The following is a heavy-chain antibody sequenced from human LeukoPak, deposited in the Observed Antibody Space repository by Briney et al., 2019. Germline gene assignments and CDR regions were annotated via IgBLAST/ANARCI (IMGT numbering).Heavy chain of an antibody. Sequence: GGSLRLSCAASGFTFSSYAMHWVRQAPGKGLEWVAVISYDGSNKYYADSVKGRFTISRDNSKNTLYLQMNSLRAEDTAVYYCAKDLRGYSYGYELDYWGQGTLVTVSS. CDR1: GFTFSSYA. V-gene: IGHV3-30*04. CDR3: AKDLRGYSYGYELDY. CDR2: ISYDGSNK. J-gene: IGHJ4*02. D-gene: IGHD5-18*01.